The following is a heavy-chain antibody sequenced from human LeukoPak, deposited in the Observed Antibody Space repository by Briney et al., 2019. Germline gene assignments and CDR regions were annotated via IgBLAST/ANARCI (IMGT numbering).Heavy chain of an antibody. D-gene: IGHD3-22*01. V-gene: IGHV3-49*03. J-gene: IGHJ4*02. CDR2: IRSKAYGGTT. CDR3: SRDREYYYDSSGYYGY. CDR1: GFTFGDYA. Sequence: PGLSLRLSCTASGFTFGDYAMSWFRQAPGKGLEGVGFIRSKAYGGTTEYAASVKGRFTISRDDSKSIAYLQMNSLKTEDTVVYYCSRDREYYYDSSGYYGYWGQGTLVTVSS.